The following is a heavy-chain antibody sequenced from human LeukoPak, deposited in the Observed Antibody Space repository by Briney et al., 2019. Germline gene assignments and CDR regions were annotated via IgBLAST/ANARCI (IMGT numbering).Heavy chain of an antibody. CDR3: ARDTEHLYFVFDY. CDR1: GFTFSTYS. D-gene: IGHD2-8*01. CDR2: ISSSSSTI. J-gene: IGHJ4*02. V-gene: IGHV3-48*02. Sequence: GGSLRLSCAASGFTFSTYSTNWVRQAPGKGLEWVSYISSSSSTIYYADSVRGRFTISRDNAKNSLYLQMNSLRDEDTAVYYCARDTEHLYFVFDYWGQGTLVTVSS.